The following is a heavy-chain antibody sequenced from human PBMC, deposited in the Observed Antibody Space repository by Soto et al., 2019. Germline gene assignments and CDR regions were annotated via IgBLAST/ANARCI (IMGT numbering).Heavy chain of an antibody. CDR1: GYTFTGYY. CDR2: INPNSGGT. D-gene: IGHD6-6*01. V-gene: IGHV1-2*02. Sequence: GASVKVSCKASGYTFTGYYMHWVRQAPGQRLEWMGWINPNSGGTNYAQKFQGRVTMTRDTSISTAYMELSRLRSDDTAVYYCARDSSSSFGFGPWGQGTLVTVSS. CDR3: ARDSSSSFGFGP. J-gene: IGHJ5*02.